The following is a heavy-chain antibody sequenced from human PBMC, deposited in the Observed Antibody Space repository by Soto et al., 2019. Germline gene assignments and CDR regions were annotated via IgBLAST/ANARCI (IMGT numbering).Heavy chain of an antibody. CDR2: ISGSGGST. J-gene: IGHJ4*02. D-gene: IGHD5-18*01. V-gene: IGHV3-23*01. CDR1: GFTFSSYA. Sequence: GSLRLSCAASGFTFSSYAMSWVRQAPGKGLEWVSAISGSGGSTYYADSVKGRFTISRDNSKNTLYLQMNSLKTEDTAVYYCTRLNRIQLDYFDYWGQGTLVTVSS. CDR3: TRLNRIQLDYFDY.